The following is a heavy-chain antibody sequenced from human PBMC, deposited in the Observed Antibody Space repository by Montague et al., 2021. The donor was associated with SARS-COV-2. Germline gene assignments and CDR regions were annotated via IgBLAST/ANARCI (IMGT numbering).Heavy chain of an antibody. CDR3: ARGVYYDGSGYYSFDY. D-gene: IGHD3-22*01. CDR1: GGSVSSYSAA. Sequence: CAISGGSVSSYSAAWNWIRQSPSIGLEWLGRTYYRSKWYNDYALSVKNRITINPDTSKNHFSLQLNSVTPEDTAIYYCARGVYYDGSGYYSFDYWGQGTLVTVSS. CDR2: TYYRSKWYN. V-gene: IGHV6-1*01. J-gene: IGHJ4*02.